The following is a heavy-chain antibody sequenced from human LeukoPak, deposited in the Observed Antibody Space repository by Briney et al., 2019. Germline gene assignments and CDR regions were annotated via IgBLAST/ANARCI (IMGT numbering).Heavy chain of an antibody. CDR1: GGSISSYY. V-gene: IGHV4-59*08. D-gene: IGHD1-26*01. Sequence: PSETLSLTCTASGGSISSYYWSWIRQPPGKGLEWIGYIYYSGSTNYNPYLKSRVTISVDTSKNQFSLKLSSVTAADTAVYYCARQGSGNYLSPVNYWGQGTLVTVSS. J-gene: IGHJ4*02. CDR3: ARQGSGNYLSPVNY. CDR2: IYYSGST.